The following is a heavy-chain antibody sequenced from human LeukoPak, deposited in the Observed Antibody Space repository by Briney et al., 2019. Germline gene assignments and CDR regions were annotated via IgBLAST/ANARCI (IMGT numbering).Heavy chain of an antibody. D-gene: IGHD2-2*01. J-gene: IGHJ4*02. V-gene: IGHV3-23*01. Sequence: GGSLRLSCAASGFTFNNYAMTWVRQAPGKGLEWVSTISDGGGYTYYADSVKGRFTISRYNSKNTLHLQMNSLRAEDTAVYYCAKEGGSTLLVNWGQGSVATVSS. CDR1: GFTFNNYA. CDR3: AKEGGSTLLVN. CDR2: ISDGGGYT.